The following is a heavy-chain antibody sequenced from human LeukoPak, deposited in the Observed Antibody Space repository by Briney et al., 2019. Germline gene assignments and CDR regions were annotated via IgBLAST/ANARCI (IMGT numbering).Heavy chain of an antibody. CDR3: AVRVCSGGSCYSEDYGMDV. CDR1: GDTFSSYA. J-gene: IGHJ6*04. V-gene: IGHV1-69*05. Sequence: SVKVSCKASGDTFSSYAISWVRQAPGQGLEWMGGIIPIFGTANYAQKFQGRVTITTDASTSTAYMELSSLRSEDTAVYYCAVRVCSGGSCYSEDYGMDVCGGGTTVTVSS. D-gene: IGHD2-15*01. CDR2: IIPIFGTA.